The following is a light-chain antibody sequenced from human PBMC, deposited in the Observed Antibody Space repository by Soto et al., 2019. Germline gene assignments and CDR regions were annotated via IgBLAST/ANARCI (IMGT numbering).Light chain of an antibody. Sequence: QSALTQPASVSGSPGQSFTISCTGTSSDVGAHHSVSWYQQHPGKAPKLIIFDVSNRPSGVSNRFSGSKSGNTASLTISGLHAEDDADYYCSSFTDTGTVMFGGGTKVTV. CDR3: SSFTDTGTVM. CDR1: SSDVGAHHS. CDR2: DVS. J-gene: IGLJ3*02. V-gene: IGLV2-14*03.